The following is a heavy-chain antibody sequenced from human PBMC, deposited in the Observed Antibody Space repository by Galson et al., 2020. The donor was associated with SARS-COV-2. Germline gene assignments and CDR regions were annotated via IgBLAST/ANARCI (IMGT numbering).Heavy chain of an antibody. CDR3: ARVGPTFDRKGQAFDF. CDR1: GFSFSNYE. D-gene: IGHD1-26*01. J-gene: IGHJ4*02. CDR2: ISGGGSTM. V-gene: IGHV3-48*03. Sequence: TGGSLRLSCVASGFSFSNYEMNWVRQAPGKGLEWVSYISGGGSTMFYADSVKGRFTTSRDDAKNSLYLQMNSLRAEDTAVYYCARVGPTFDRKGQAFDFWGQGTLVTVSS.